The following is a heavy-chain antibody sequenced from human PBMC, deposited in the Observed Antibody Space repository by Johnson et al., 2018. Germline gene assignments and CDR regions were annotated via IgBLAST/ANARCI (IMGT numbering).Heavy chain of an antibody. Sequence: VQLVESGGGLVKPGGSLRLSCAASGFTFSAYGIHWVRQAPGKGLEWVAVISYDGSNKYFADSVKGRFTISRDNSKNTLYLQMNSLRAGDTAVYYCARASKGYYYMDVWGKGTTVTVSS. CDR3: ARASKGYYYMDV. CDR2: ISYDGSNK. CDR1: GFTFSAYG. D-gene: IGHD2-2*01. J-gene: IGHJ6*03. V-gene: IGHV3-30*03.